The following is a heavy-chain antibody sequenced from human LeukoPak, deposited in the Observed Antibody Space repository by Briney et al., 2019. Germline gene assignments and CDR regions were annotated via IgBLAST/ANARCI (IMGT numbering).Heavy chain of an antibody. Sequence: GASVKVSCKASGYTFSSYGITWARQAPGQGLEWMGWISAYNGNTVYAQRFQGRVSMTTDTSTNTAYMEVRSLTSDDTAIYYCARAKRSTVTTLDYWGQGTLVTVSS. CDR1: GYTFSSYG. CDR2: ISAYNGNT. CDR3: ARAKRSTVTTLDY. D-gene: IGHD4-17*01. J-gene: IGHJ4*02. V-gene: IGHV1-18*01.